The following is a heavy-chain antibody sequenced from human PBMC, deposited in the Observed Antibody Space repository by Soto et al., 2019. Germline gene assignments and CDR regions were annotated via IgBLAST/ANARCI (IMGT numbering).Heavy chain of an antibody. J-gene: IGHJ4*02. D-gene: IGHD3-9*01. CDR1: GLTFSDYY. CDR2: ISSSGSTI. CDR3: ARVPLRYFDWLSF. Sequence: PGGSLRLSCAASGLTFSDYYMSWIRQAPGKGLEWVSYISSSGSTIYYADSVKGRFTISRDNAKNSLYLQMNSLRAEDTAVYYSARVPLRYFDWLSFWGQGTLVTVSS. V-gene: IGHV3-11*04.